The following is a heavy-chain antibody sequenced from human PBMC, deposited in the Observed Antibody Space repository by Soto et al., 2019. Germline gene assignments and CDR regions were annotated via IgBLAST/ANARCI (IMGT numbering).Heavy chain of an antibody. J-gene: IGHJ1*01. CDR3: VKDESINWYSGHFRH. CDR2: INWNSGSI. CDR1: GFTFDDYS. Sequence: PGGSLRLSGAASGFTFDDYSIHWVRQVPGKGLEWVSGINWNSGSIGYGDSVKGRFAISRDNAKKYLHLQMNSLSAEDTAFYYCVKDESINWYSGHFRHWGQGTLVTVCS. V-gene: IGHV3-9*01. D-gene: IGHD6-13*01.